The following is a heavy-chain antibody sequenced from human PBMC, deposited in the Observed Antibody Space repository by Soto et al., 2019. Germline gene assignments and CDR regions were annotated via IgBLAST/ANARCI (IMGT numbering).Heavy chain of an antibody. J-gene: IGHJ5*02. Sequence: QAQLVQSGAEVKKPGSSVKVSCKASGDTFSTSSINWVRQAPGQGLEWMGGIVPMFDAADYAQKFQGRVTITASDLTSTAYLELSSLRPDDTAIYYSATIGDRSWYDPWGQGTLVSVSS. CDR3: ATIGDRSWYDP. CDR2: IVPMFDAA. V-gene: IGHV1-69*01. CDR1: GDTFSTSS. D-gene: IGHD2-15*01.